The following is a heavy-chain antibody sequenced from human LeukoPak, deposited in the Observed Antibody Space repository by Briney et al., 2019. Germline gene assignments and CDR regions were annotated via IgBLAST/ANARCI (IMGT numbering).Heavy chain of an antibody. Sequence: ASVKLSCKASGYTFINYGTSWVRQAPGQGLEWMGWITPYSDNTNYAQNLQGRVTMTTGTSTSTAYMELRSLRSDDTAVYYCARGEGFLEYWGQGTLVTVSS. V-gene: IGHV1-18*01. CDR1: GYTFINYG. CDR2: ITPYSDNT. CDR3: ARGEGFLEY. J-gene: IGHJ4*02. D-gene: IGHD3-3*01.